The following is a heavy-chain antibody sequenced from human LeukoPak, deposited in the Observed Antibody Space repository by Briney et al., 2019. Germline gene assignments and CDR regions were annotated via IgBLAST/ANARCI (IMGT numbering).Heavy chain of an antibody. Sequence: SETLSLTCTVSGGSISSSNWWSWVRQPPGKGLEWIGEIYHSGSTNYNPSLKSRVTISVDKSKNQFSLKLSSVTAADTAVYYCARAGANYDILTGSPAFDPRGQGTLVTVSS. D-gene: IGHD3-9*01. J-gene: IGHJ5*02. CDR1: GGSISSSNW. V-gene: IGHV4-4*02. CDR3: ARAGANYDILTGSPAFDP. CDR2: IYHSGST.